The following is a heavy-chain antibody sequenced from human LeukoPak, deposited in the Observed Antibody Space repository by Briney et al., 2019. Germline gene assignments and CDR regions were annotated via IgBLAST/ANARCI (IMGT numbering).Heavy chain of an antibody. J-gene: IGHJ6*02. D-gene: IGHD3-9*01. CDR2: ISAYNGNT. V-gene: IGHV1-18*01. CDR1: GGTFSSYA. Sequence: ASVKVSCKASGGTFSSYAISWVRQAPGQGLEWMGWISAYNGNTNYAQKFQGRVTMTTDTSTSTAYMELRSLRSDDTAVYYCARDRGYDILTGSYYYYGMDVWGQGTTVTVSS. CDR3: ARDRGYDILTGSYYYYGMDV.